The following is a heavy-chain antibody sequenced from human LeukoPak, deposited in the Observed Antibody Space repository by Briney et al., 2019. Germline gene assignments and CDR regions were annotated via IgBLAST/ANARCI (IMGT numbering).Heavy chain of an antibody. CDR1: GFTFSSYG. CDR3: AKGWGIPIFGVVTN. J-gene: IGHJ4*02. CDR2: ILYDGSNK. V-gene: IGHV3-30*18. Sequence: GGSLRLSYAASGFTFSSYGMHWVRQAPGKGLEWVAVILYDGSNKYYADSVKGRFTISRDNSKNTLYLVMSSLRAEDTAVYYCAKGWGIPIFGVVTNWGQGTLVTVSS. D-gene: IGHD3-3*01.